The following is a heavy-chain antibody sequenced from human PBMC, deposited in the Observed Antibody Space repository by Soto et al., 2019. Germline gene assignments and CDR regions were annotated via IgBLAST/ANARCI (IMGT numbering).Heavy chain of an antibody. CDR2: ISGSGGST. CDR1: GFTFSSYA. J-gene: IGHJ4*02. V-gene: IGHV3-23*01. D-gene: IGHD6-13*01. Sequence: GGSLRRSCAASGFTFSSYAMSWVRQAPGKGLEWVSAISGSGGSTYYADSVKGRFTISRDNSKNTLYLQMNSLRAEDTAVYYCAKAEVSSWYNYWGQGTLVTVSS. CDR3: AKAEVSSWYNY.